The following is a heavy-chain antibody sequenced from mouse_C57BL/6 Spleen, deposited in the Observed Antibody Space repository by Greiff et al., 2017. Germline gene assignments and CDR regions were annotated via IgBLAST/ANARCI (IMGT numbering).Heavy chain of an antibody. D-gene: IGHD3-2*02. CDR1: GYTFTSYW. Sequence: QVPLKQPGAELVKPGASVKLSCKASGYTFTSYWMQWVKQRPGQGLEWIGEIDPSDSYTNYNQKFKGKATLTVDTSSSTAYMQLSSLTSEDSAVYYCARGGDSSGAWFAYWGQGTLVTVSA. CDR3: ARGGDSSGAWFAY. J-gene: IGHJ3*01. V-gene: IGHV1-50*01. CDR2: IDPSDSYT.